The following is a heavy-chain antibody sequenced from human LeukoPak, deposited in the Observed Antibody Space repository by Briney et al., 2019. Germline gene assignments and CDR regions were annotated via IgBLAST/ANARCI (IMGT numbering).Heavy chain of an antibody. D-gene: IGHD6-13*01. Sequence: SVKVSYKASGGTFSSYAISWVRQAPGQGLEWMGGIIPIFGTANYAQKFQGRVTITAGESTSTAYMELSSLRSEDTAVYYCARDSLVGAAAGTGYFQHWGQGTLVTVSS. CDR1: GGTFSSYA. J-gene: IGHJ1*01. CDR3: ARDSLVGAAAGTGYFQH. CDR2: IIPIFGTA. V-gene: IGHV1-69*13.